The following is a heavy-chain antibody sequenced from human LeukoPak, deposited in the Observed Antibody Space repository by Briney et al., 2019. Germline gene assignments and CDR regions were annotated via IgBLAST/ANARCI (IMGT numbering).Heavy chain of an antibody. CDR3: ARDLRDSSGYPYYYYYGMDV. CDR1: GFTFSSYG. V-gene: IGHV3-33*01. CDR2: IWYDGSNK. J-gene: IGHJ6*02. Sequence: GGSLRLSCAASGFTFSSYGMHWVRQAPGKGLEWVAVIWYDGSNKHYADSVKGRFTISRDNSKNTLYLQMNSLRAEDTAVYYCARDLRDSSGYPYYYYYGMDVWGQGTTVTVSS. D-gene: IGHD3-22*01.